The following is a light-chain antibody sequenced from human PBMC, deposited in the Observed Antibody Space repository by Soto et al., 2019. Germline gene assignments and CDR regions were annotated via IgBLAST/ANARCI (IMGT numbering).Light chain of an antibody. CDR1: QGIYSR. CDR2: ATS. V-gene: IGKV1-12*02. J-gene: IGKJ4*01. Sequence: DLKMTQSPSSVSASVGDTVTIPCRASQGIYSRLAWYQQKPGKAPELLIYATSTLQNGVPSRFSGSGFGTEFTLTISSLQPDDFATYHCQQLESYPSTFGGRTKVDIK. CDR3: QQLESYPST.